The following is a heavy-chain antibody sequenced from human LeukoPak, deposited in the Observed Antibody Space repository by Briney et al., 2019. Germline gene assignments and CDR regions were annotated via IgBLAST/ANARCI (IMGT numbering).Heavy chain of an antibody. CDR2: IRSDAGT. CDR3: ARRRGGFGEGDFDY. CDR1: GFTANTKN. D-gene: IGHD3-10*01. Sequence: GGSLRFSCAASGFTANTKNMYWVRQAPGKGLEWVSSIRSDAGTDYADSVRGRFTTSRDDSKNTLYLQMNSLRVDDTAVYYCARRRGGFGEGDFDYWGQGTLVTVSS. V-gene: IGHV3-66*04. J-gene: IGHJ4*02.